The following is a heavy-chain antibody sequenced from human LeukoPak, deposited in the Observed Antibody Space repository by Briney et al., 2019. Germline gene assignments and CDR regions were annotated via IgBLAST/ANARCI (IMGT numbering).Heavy chain of an antibody. Sequence: ASVKVSCKASGYTFTSYDINWVRQATGQGLEWMGWMNPNSGNTGYAQKFQGRATITRNTSISTAYMELSSLRSEDTAVYYCARGRRNVVVIATVLYYFDYWGQGTLVTVSS. V-gene: IGHV1-8*03. CDR2: MNPNSGNT. D-gene: IGHD2-21*01. J-gene: IGHJ4*02. CDR3: ARGRRNVVVIATVLYYFDY. CDR1: GYTFTSYD.